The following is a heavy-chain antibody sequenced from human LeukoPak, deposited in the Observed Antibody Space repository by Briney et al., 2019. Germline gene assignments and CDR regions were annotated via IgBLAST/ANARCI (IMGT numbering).Heavy chain of an antibody. V-gene: IGHV4-59*01. D-gene: IGHD1-26*01. Sequence: SETLSLTCTVSGGSISSYYWSWIRQPPGKGLEWIGYIYYSGSTNYNPSLKSQVTISVDTSENQFSLKLSSVTAADTAVYYCARVVGSYCFDYWGQGTLVTVSS. CDR1: GGSISSYY. CDR3: ARVVGSYCFDY. J-gene: IGHJ4*02. CDR2: IYYSGST.